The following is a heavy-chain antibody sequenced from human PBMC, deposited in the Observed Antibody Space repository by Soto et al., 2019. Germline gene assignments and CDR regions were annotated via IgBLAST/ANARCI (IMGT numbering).Heavy chain of an antibody. V-gene: IGHV4-61*08. Sequence: SETLSLTCTVSGDSVSSGGYYWSWIRQPPGKGLEWIGYIHSSGSANYNPSLKSRVTISRDTSKNQISLKVASVTAADTAGYYCARGFSSVSMDAWGQGTTVTVSS. CDR1: GDSVSSGGYY. D-gene: IGHD6-19*01. CDR2: IHSSGSA. CDR3: ARGFSSVSMDA. J-gene: IGHJ6*02.